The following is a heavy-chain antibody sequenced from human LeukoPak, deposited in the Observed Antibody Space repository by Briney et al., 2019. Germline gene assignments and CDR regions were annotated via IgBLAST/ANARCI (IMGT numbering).Heavy chain of an antibody. J-gene: IGHJ4*02. CDR1: GGTFSSYA. CDR3: ASDTSGGRVY. D-gene: IGHD2-15*01. Sequence: SVKVSCKASGGTFSSYAISWVRQAPGQGLEWMGGIIPIFGTANYAQKFQGRVTITRDTSISTAYMELSRLRSDDTAVYYCASDTSGGRVYWGQGTLVTVSS. CDR2: IIPIFGTA. V-gene: IGHV1-69*05.